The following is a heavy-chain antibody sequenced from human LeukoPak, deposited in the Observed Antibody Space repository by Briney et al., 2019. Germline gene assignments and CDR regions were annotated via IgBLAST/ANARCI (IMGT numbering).Heavy chain of an antibody. CDR1: GYTFTSYD. D-gene: IGHD6-19*01. Sequence: ASVKVSCKASGYTFTSYDINWVRQATGQGLEWMGSMNPNSGNTGYAQKFQGRVTMTRNTSISTAYMELSSLRSEDTAVYYCARVVAVAGRGLPGYSGQGTLVTVSS. V-gene: IGHV1-8*01. CDR2: MNPNSGNT. CDR3: ARVVAVAGRGLPGY. J-gene: IGHJ4*02.